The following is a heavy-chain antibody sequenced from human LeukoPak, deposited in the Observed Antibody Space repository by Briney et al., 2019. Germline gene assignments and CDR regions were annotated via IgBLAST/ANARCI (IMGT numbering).Heavy chain of an antibody. J-gene: IGHJ4*02. V-gene: IGHV3-7*01. CDR1: GVTFSSYY. D-gene: IGHD3-3*01. Sequence: PGGSLRLSCAASGVTFSSYYMTWVRQAPGKGLECVAYIGPDGGQKYYVDSVKGRFTISRDNAKNSLYLQMNSLRAEDTAVYYCAREPRSRSYWGQGTLVTVSS. CDR2: IGPDGGQK. CDR3: AREPRSRSY.